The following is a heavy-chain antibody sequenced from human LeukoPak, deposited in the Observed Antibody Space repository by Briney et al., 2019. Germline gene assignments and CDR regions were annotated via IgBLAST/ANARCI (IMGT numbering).Heavy chain of an antibody. Sequence: ASVKVSCKASGYTFTGYYMHWVRQAPGQGLEWMGGIIPIFGTANYAQKFQGRVTITADESTSTAYMELSSLRSEDTAVYYCARDNVQSNGVLDYWGQGTLVTVSP. D-gene: IGHD4-17*01. V-gene: IGHV1-69*13. CDR1: GYTFTGYY. CDR3: ARDNVQSNGVLDY. J-gene: IGHJ4*02. CDR2: IIPIFGTA.